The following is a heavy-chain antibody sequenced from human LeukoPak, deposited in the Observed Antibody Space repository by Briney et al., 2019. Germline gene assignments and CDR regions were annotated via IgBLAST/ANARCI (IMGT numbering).Heavy chain of an antibody. CDR2: ISGSGGST. CDR1: GFTFSSYS. D-gene: IGHD6-6*01. CDR3: AKRQWGSSPQSRGGAPYYFDY. Sequence: PGGSLRLSCAASGFTFSSYSMNWVRQAPGKGLEWVSAISGSGGSTYYADSVKGRFTISRDISKNTLYLQMNSLRAEDTAVYYCAKRQWGSSPQSRGGAPYYFDYWGQGTPVTVSS. V-gene: IGHV3-23*01. J-gene: IGHJ4*02.